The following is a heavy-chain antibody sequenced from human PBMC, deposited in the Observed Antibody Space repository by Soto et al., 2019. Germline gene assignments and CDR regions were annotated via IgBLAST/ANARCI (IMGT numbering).Heavy chain of an antibody. CDR1: GYTFTNYG. V-gene: IGHV1-18*01. D-gene: IGHD3-16*01. Sequence: QVQLVQSGAEVKKPGASVKVSCKASGYTFTNYGISWVRQAPGQGLEWMGWISAYSGNTNNAQKLQGRLTMTTDTSTSTAYKELRSLRSDDTAVYYCARDALGGMAPNDAFDIWGQGTMVTVSS. CDR3: ARDALGGMAPNDAFDI. J-gene: IGHJ3*02. CDR2: ISAYSGNT.